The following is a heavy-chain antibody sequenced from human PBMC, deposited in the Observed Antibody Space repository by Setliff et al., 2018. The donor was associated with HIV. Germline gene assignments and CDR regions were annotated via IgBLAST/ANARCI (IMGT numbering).Heavy chain of an antibody. Sequence: SETLSLTCTVSNGSISGYYWSWIRQSPGKGLEWIGSINYRGNTYYNPSLKSRAAISVDTSKNQISLKLSSVTAADTAVYYCASLDGSESPYIYYYMDVWGEGTAVTVSS. D-gene: IGHD3-10*01. CDR1: NGSISGYY. CDR2: INYRGNT. CDR3: ASLDGSESPYIYYYMDV. J-gene: IGHJ6*03. V-gene: IGHV4-59*05.